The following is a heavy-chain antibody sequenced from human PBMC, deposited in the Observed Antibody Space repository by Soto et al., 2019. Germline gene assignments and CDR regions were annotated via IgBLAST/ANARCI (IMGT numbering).Heavy chain of an antibody. J-gene: IGHJ4*02. V-gene: IGHV1-3*01. Sequence: ASVTVSWQASGYTFTSYAMHWVRQAPGQRLEWMGWINAGNGNTKYSQKFQGRVTMTTDTSTSTAYMELRSLRSDDTAVYYCARDPFDYWGQGTLVTVSS. CDR2: INAGNGNT. CDR3: ARDPFDY. CDR1: GYTFTSYA.